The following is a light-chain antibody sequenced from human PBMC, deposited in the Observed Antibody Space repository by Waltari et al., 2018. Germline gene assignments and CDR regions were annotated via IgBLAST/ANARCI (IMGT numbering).Light chain of an antibody. Sequence: SSHRLVSTSRNKNSLAGYQQERGQPRKCLVDCAATRESRVPDRFIGSVSGTDFTLTISILHAEDWTVYYCQQYYSAPRTFGQGTKVEIK. CDR2: CAA. J-gene: IGKJ1*01. CDR1: HRLVSTSRNKNS. CDR3: QQYYSAPRT. V-gene: IGKV4-1*01.